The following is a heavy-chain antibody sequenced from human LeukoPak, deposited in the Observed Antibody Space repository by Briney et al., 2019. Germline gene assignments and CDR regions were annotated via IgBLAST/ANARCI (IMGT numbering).Heavy chain of an antibody. CDR1: GFTFSSYG. CDR2: ITSSAGNT. CDR3: AKDFHASSGYYLDY. D-gene: IGHD3-22*01. V-gene: IGHV3-23*01. Sequence: GRSLRLSCAASGFTFSSYGMHWVRQAPGKGLEWVSAITSSAGNTYYADFVKGRFTISRDNSKNTLYLQMSSLRAEDTAIYYCAKDFHASSGYYLDYWGQGTRVTVSS. J-gene: IGHJ4*02.